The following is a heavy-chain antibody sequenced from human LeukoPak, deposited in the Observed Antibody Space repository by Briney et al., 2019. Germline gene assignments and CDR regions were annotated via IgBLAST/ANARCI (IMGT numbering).Heavy chain of an antibody. V-gene: IGHV3-23*01. CDR3: AKDSANWGRHYDY. CDR2: ISVAGGSI. J-gene: IGHJ4*02. CDR1: GFTFSNYA. D-gene: IGHD7-27*01. Sequence: GSLRLSCAASGFTFSNYAMHWVRQAPGKGLEWVSGISVAGGSIYYADAVEGRFTISRDNSKNTVYLQMNTLRAEDTAIYYCAKDSANWGRHYDYWGQGTLVTVSS.